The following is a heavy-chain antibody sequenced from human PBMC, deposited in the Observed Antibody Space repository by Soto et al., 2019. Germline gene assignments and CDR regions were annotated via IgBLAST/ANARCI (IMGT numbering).Heavy chain of an antibody. CDR2: ISAHNGNT. J-gene: IGHJ4*02. D-gene: IGHD4-17*01. Sequence: QFHLVQSGAEVKKPGASVKVSCQGSGYAFTTYGITWVRQAPGQGLEWMGWISAHNGNTNYAQKLQGRVTVTRDTSTSTAYMELRSLRYDDTAVYYCARGTYGDYWGQGALVTVSS. CDR1: GYAFTTYG. V-gene: IGHV1-18*01. CDR3: ARGTYGDY.